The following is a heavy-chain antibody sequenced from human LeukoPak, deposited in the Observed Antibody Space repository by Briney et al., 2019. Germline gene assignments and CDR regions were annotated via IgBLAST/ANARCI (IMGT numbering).Heavy chain of an antibody. D-gene: IGHD3-9*01. Sequence: GGSLRLSCAASGFTFSSYAMSWVRQAPGKGLEWVSAISGSGGSTYSADSVKGRFTISRDNSKNTLYLQMNSLRAEDTAIYYCAKALPPYDILTGYDYWGQGTLVTVSS. CDR3: AKALPPYDILTGYDY. J-gene: IGHJ4*02. CDR2: ISGSGGST. CDR1: GFTFSSYA. V-gene: IGHV3-23*01.